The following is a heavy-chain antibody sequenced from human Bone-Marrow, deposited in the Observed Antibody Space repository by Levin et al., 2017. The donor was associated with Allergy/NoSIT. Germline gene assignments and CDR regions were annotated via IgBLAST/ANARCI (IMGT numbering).Heavy chain of an antibody. J-gene: IGHJ3*02. D-gene: IGHD3-3*01. CDR2: IYSGGST. CDR1: GFTVSSNY. Sequence: VASVKVSCAASGFTVSSNYMSWVRQAPGKGLEWVSVIYSGGSTYYADSVKGRFTISRDNSKNTLYLQMNSLRAEDTAVYYCARVVWIFGVADAFDIWGQGTMVTVSS. CDR3: ARVVWIFGVADAFDI. V-gene: IGHV3-53*01.